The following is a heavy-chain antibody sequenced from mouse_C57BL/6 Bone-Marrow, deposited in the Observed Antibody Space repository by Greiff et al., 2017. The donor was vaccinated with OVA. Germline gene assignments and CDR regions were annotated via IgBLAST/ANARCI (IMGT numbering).Heavy chain of an antibody. V-gene: IGHV1-50*01. D-gene: IGHD3-3*01. CDR3: ARLGGY. J-gene: IGHJ2*01. CDR2: IDPSDGYT. Sequence: QVQLQQPGAELVKPGASVKLSCKASGYTFTSYWMQWVKQRPGQGLEWIGEIDPSDGYTNYNQKFKGKATLTVDTSSSTAYMQLSSRASEDPAVYCCARLGGYWGQGTTLTVSS. CDR1: GYTFTSYW.